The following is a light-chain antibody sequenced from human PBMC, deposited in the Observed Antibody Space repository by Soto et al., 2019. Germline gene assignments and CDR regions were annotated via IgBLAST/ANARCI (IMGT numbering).Light chain of an antibody. CDR1: QSISSW. J-gene: IGKJ2*01. Sequence: DIQMTQSPSTLSASVGDRVTITCRASQSISSWLALYQQKPGQAAKLLIYKASDLQSGISSRFSGSGSGTEFTLTISSLQPDDYATYYCQQYKVYPYIFGQGTKLE. CDR2: KAS. V-gene: IGKV1-5*03. CDR3: QQYKVYPYI.